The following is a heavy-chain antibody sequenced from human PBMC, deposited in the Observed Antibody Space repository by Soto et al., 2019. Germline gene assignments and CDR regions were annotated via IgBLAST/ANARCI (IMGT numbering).Heavy chain of an antibody. CDR1: GYTFTSYD. J-gene: IGHJ4*02. D-gene: IGHD2-15*01. Sequence: ASVKVSCKASGYTFTSYDINWVRQATGQGLEWMGWMNPNSGNTGYAQKFQGRVTMTRNTSISTAYMELSSLRSEDTAVYYCARSDCSGGSCYESGFDYWGQGTLVTVSS. V-gene: IGHV1-8*01. CDR2: MNPNSGNT. CDR3: ARSDCSGGSCYESGFDY.